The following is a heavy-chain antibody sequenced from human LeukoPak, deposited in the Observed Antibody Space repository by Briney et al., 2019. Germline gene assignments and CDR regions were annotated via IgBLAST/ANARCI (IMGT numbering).Heavy chain of an antibody. CDR1: GGSINAYY. Sequence: PSETLSLTCTVSGGSINAYYWSWIRQPPGKGLEWIAYVRDNGENNYNPSLKSRVAISVDTANNQISLRLNFVTAADTAIYYCARQPANTAAFDVWGLGTMVTVSS. CDR2: VRDNGEN. D-gene: IGHD5-18*01. J-gene: IGHJ3*01. CDR3: ARQPANTAAFDV. V-gene: IGHV4-59*08.